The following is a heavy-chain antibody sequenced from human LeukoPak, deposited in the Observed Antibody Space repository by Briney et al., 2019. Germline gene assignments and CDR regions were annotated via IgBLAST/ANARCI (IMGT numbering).Heavy chain of an antibody. CDR3: ARPRAAAGTTSTFDI. CDR2: INPHSGGT. D-gene: IGHD6-13*01. Sequence: GASVKVSCKASGYTFTSYYIHWVRQAPGQGLEWMGWINPHSGGTNYAQKFQGRVTMTRDTSISTTYMELSGLRSDDTAVYYCARPRAAAGTTSTFDIWGQGTMVTVSS. V-gene: IGHV1-2*02. CDR1: GYTFTSYY. J-gene: IGHJ3*02.